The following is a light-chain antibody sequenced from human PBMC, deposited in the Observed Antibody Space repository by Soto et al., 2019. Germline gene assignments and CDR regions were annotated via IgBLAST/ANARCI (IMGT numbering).Light chain of an antibody. Sequence: EIVMTQSQATLSVSPGERATLSCRASQSVSSKLAWYQQKPGQGPRLLIYGAYTRATGIPARFSGSGSGTEFTLTISSLQSEDFAVYYCQHYSTWLWTFGQGTKVEIK. CDR2: GAY. J-gene: IGKJ1*01. CDR3: QHYSTWLWT. CDR1: QSVSSK. V-gene: IGKV3-15*01.